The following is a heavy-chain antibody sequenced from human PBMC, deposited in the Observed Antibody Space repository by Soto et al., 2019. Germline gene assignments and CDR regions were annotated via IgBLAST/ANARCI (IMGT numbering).Heavy chain of an antibody. CDR1: GYTLTELS. CDR3: ATDRRVVTAIWFDAFDI. Sequence: ASVKVSCKVSGYTLTELSMHWVRQAPRKGLEWMGGFDPEDGETIYAQKFQGRVTMTEDTSTDTAYMELSSLRSEDTAVYYCATDRRVVTAIWFDAFDIWGQGTMVTVSS. CDR2: FDPEDGET. V-gene: IGHV1-24*01. D-gene: IGHD2-21*02. J-gene: IGHJ3*02.